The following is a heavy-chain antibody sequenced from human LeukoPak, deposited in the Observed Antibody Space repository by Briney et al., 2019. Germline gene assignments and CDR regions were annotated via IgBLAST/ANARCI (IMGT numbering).Heavy chain of an antibody. CDR3: ARDGYYYDSSGYYYYFDY. J-gene: IGHJ4*02. D-gene: IGHD3-22*01. Sequence: GASVKVSRKASGGTFSSYAISWVRQAPGQGLEWMGGIIPIFGTANYAQKFQGRVTITADESTSTAYMELSSLRSDDTAVYYCARDGYYYDSSGYYYYFDYWGQGTLVTVSS. CDR2: IIPIFGTA. CDR1: GGTFSSYA. V-gene: IGHV1-69*13.